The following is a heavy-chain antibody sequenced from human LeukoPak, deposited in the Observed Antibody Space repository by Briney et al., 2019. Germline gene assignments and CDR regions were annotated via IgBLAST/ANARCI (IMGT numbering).Heavy chain of an antibody. CDR3: ASRNPYYYGSGSYKVSFDY. J-gene: IGHJ4*02. CDR1: GGSISSGSYY. V-gene: IGHV4-61*10. CDR2: INHSGST. D-gene: IGHD3-10*01. Sequence: SETLSLTCTVSGGSISSGSYYWSWIRQPAGKGLEWIGEINHSGSTNYNPSLKSRVTISVGTSKNQFSLKLSSVTAADTAVYYCASRNPYYYGSGSYKVSFDYWGQGTLVTVSS.